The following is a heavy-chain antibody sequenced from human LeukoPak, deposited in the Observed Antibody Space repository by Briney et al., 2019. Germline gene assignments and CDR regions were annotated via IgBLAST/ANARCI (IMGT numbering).Heavy chain of an antibody. D-gene: IGHD1/OR15-1a*01. J-gene: IGHJ4*02. Sequence: SETLSLTCTVSDGSISSYYWSWIRQPPGKGLEWIGYIYYSGSTNYNHSLKSRVTISIDTSKNQFSLKLSSVTAADTAVYYCARVLTRGGTIADYWGQGTLVTVSS. V-gene: IGHV4-59*01. CDR3: ARVLTRGGTIADY. CDR2: IYYSGST. CDR1: DGSISSYY.